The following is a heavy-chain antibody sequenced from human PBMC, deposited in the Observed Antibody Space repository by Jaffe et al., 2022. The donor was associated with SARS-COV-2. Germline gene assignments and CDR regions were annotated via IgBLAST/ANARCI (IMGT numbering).Heavy chain of an antibody. J-gene: IGHJ3*02. CDR2: IWYDGSNK. V-gene: IGHV3-33*01. D-gene: IGHD3-22*01. CDR3: ARAYDSSGYDAFDI. CDR1: GFTFSSYG. Sequence: QVQLVESGGGVVQPGRSLRLSCAASGFTFSSYGMHWVRQAPGKGLEWVAVIWYDGSNKYYADSVKGRFTISRDNSKNTLYLQMNSLRAEDTAVYYCARAYDSSGYDAFDIWGQGTMVTVSS.